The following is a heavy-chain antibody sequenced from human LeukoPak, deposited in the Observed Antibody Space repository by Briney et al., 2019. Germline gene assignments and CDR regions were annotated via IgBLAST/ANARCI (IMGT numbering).Heavy chain of an antibody. CDR2: IHYSGGT. CDR1: GDSIITNDYY. J-gene: IGHJ5*02. CDR3: ARSCGSTSCSDGDWFDP. V-gene: IGHV4-39*01. Sequence: PSETLSLTCTVSGDSIITNDYYWGWIRQPPGKGLDWIASIHYSGGTYFNPSLKSRVTISVDTSRNEFSLKVTSVTAADTAMYYCARSCGSTSCSDGDWFDPWGQGTLVTVSS. D-gene: IGHD2-2*01.